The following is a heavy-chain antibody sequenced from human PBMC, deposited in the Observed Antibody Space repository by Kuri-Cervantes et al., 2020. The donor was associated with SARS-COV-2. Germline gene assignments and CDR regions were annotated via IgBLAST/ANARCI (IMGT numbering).Heavy chain of an antibody. CDR1: GGSFSGYY. V-gene: IGHV4-59*01. CDR2: IYYSGST. CDR3: ARTGPAIFGVVINPTFDY. J-gene: IGHJ4*02. D-gene: IGHD3-3*01. Sequence: SETLSLTCAVYGGSFSGYYWSWIRQPPGKGLEWIGYIYYSGSTNYNPSLKSRVTISVDTSKNQFSLKLSSVTAADTAVYYCARTGPAIFGVVINPTFDYWGQGTLVTVSS.